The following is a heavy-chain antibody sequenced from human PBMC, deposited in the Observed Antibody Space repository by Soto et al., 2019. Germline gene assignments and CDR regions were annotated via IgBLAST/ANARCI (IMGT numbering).Heavy chain of an antibody. Sequence: ASVKVSCKASGYTFTGYYMHWVRQAPGQGLEWMGWINPNSGGTNYAQKFQGWVTMTRDTSISTAYMELSRLRSDDTAVYYCARGRSYYYDSSGYTAAAFDIWGQGTMVTV. J-gene: IGHJ3*02. CDR1: GYTFTGYY. V-gene: IGHV1-2*04. CDR3: ARGRSYYYDSSGYTAAAFDI. CDR2: INPNSGGT. D-gene: IGHD3-22*01.